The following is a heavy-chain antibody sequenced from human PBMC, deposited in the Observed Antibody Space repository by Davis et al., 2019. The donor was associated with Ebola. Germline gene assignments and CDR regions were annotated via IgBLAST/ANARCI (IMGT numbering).Heavy chain of an antibody. J-gene: IGHJ6*02. V-gene: IGHV3-21*01. Sequence: GESLKISCAASGFTFSSYSMNWVRQAPGKGLEWVSSISSSSSYIYYADSVKGRFTISRDNAKNSLYLQMNSLRAEDTAVYYCARDFRRVVQGVIFYYGMDVWGQGTTVTVSS. CDR2: ISSSSSYI. CDR3: ARDFRRVVQGVIFYYGMDV. D-gene: IGHD3-10*01. CDR1: GFTFSSYS.